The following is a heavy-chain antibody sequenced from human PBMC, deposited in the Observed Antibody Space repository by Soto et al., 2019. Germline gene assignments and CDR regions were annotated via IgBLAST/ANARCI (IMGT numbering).Heavy chain of an antibody. CDR1: GYTFTRYT. D-gene: IGHD2-15*01. CDR2: INPDNGNT. V-gene: IGHV1-3*01. CDR3: ARGIATGQLDP. Sequence: VKVSCKASGYTFTRYTMNWVRQAPGQRLEWMGWINPDNGNTKSSQKFQDRVIITRDTSASTACMDLSSLRSEDTAVYYCARGIATGQLDPWGQGTLVTVSS. J-gene: IGHJ5*02.